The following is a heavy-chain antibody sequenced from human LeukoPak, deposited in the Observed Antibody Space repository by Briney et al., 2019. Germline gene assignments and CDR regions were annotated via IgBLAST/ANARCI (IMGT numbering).Heavy chain of an antibody. CDR3: ARLFRNDILTGYFGY. CDR1: GYSFTSYW. CDR2: IYPGDSDT. D-gene: IGHD3-9*01. Sequence: GESLKISCKGSGYSFTSYWIGWVRQMPGKGLGWMGIIYPGDSDTRYSPSFQGQVTISADKSISTAYLQWSSLKASDTAMYYCARLFRNDILTGYFGYWGQGTLVTVSS. V-gene: IGHV5-51*01. J-gene: IGHJ4*02.